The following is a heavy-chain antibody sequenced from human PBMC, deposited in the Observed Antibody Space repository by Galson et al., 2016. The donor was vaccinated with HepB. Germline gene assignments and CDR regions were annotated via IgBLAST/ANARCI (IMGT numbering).Heavy chain of an antibody. D-gene: IGHD4-17*01. CDR2: IYYSGTT. V-gene: IGHV4-39*01. CDR1: GDSISSSRYY. J-gene: IGHJ6*02. Sequence: SGTLSLTCTVSGDSISSSRYYWGWIRQPPGKGLEWIGSIYYSGTTYYNPSLKSRVTISVDTSKNQFSLKLSSVTAADTAVYYCARLYGDYEYYFYYYGMDVWGQGTTVTVSS. CDR3: ARLYGDYEYYFYYYGMDV.